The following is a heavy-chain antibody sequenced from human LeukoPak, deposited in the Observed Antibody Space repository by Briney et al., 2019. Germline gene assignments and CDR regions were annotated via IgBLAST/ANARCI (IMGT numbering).Heavy chain of an antibody. Sequence: PSETLSHTCTVSGGSISGSSYYWGWIRQPPGKGLEWIGSIYYSGSTYYNPSLKSRVTISVDTSKNQFSLKLSSVTAADTAVYYCASAIAAEIDYWGQGTLVTVSS. CDR3: ASAIAAEIDY. CDR2: IYYSGST. CDR1: GGSISGSSYY. D-gene: IGHD6-6*01. V-gene: IGHV4-39*07. J-gene: IGHJ4*02.